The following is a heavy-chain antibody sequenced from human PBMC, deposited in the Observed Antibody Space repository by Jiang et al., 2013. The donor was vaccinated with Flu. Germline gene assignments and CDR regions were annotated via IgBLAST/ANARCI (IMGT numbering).Heavy chain of an antibody. J-gene: IGHJ4*02. CDR1: GGSISSYY. V-gene: IGHV4-59*01. D-gene: IGHD3-22*01. CDR3: ARGRNYYDSSGYLEYYFDY. Sequence: SGPGLVKPSETLSLTCTVSGGSISSYYWSWIRQPPGKGLEWIGYIYYSGSTNYNPSLKSRVTISVDTSKNQFSLKLSSVTAADTAVYYCARGRNYYDSSGYLEYYFDYWGQGTLVTVSS. CDR2: IYYSGST.